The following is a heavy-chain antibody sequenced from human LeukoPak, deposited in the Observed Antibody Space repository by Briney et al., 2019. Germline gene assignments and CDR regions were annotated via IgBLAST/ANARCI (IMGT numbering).Heavy chain of an antibody. D-gene: IGHD4-17*01. CDR3: ARADVNYGDYVWLRSPFDS. Sequence: SETLSLTCTVSGYSISSGYYWGWIRQHPGKGLEWIGYIYYSGTTYYNPSLQSRVTILIDASNNQFSLKLTSVTAADTAVYYCARADVNYGDYVWLRSPFDSWGQGTLVTVSS. J-gene: IGHJ4*02. CDR1: GYSISSGYY. CDR2: IYYSGTT. V-gene: IGHV4-31*03.